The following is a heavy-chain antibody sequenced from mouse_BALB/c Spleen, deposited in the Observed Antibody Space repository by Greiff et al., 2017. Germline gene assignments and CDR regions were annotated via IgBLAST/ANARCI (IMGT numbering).Heavy chain of an antibody. CDR2: IYPGSGST. CDR3: TRSGGYMDY. CDR1: GYTFTSYW. V-gene: IGHV1S22*01. Sequence: LQQPGSELVRPGASVKLSCKASGYTFTSYWMHWVKQRPGQGLEWIGNIYPGSGSTNYDEKFKSKATLTVDTSSSTAYMQLSSLTSEDSAVYYCTRSGGYMDYWGQGTSVTVSS. J-gene: IGHJ4*01. D-gene: IGHD1-1*02.